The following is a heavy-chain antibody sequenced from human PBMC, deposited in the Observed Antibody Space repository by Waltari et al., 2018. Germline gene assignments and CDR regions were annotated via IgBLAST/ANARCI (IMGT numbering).Heavy chain of an antibody. CDR3: STRHY. J-gene: IGHJ4*02. V-gene: IGHV3-66*01. CDR2: IYSGGTT. CDR1: GFTVSNNY. Sequence: EVQLVESGGDLVQPGWSLRLSCAASGFTVSNNYMSWVRQAPGKGLEWVSLIYSGGTTYYADSVKGRFTISRDKSNNTLYLQMNSLRAEDTSVYYCSTRHYWGQGTLVTVSS.